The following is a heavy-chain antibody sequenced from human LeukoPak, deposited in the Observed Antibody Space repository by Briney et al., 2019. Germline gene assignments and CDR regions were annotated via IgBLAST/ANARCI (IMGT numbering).Heavy chain of an antibody. CDR2: IIAVFGTT. V-gene: IGHV1-69*13. D-gene: IGHD5-18*01. CDR3: ASGGYSYQRGIDY. Sequence: SVKVSCKASGGTFNNYAISWVRQAPGRGLEWMGGIIAVFGTTKYAQQFQGRVTITADESTATAYMELSSLRSEDTAVCYCASGGYSYQRGIDYWGQGTLVTVSS. J-gene: IGHJ4*02. CDR1: GGTFNNYA.